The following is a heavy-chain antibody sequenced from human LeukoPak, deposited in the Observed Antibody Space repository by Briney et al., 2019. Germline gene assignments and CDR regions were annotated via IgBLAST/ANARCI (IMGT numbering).Heavy chain of an antibody. Sequence: GGSLRLSCAASGFTFSSYAMHWVRQAPGKGLECVSAISSNGGSTYYANSVKGRFTISRDNSKNTLYLQMGSLRAEDMAVYYCARGSPYYYDSSAWYFQHWGQGTLVTVSS. CDR3: ARGSPYYYDSSAWYFQH. V-gene: IGHV3-64*01. CDR2: ISSNGGST. CDR1: GFTFSSYA. D-gene: IGHD3-22*01. J-gene: IGHJ1*01.